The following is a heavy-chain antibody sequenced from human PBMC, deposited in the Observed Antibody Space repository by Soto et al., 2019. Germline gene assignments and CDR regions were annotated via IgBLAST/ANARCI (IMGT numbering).Heavy chain of an antibody. D-gene: IGHD6-13*01. CDR1: GCSFSDYA. V-gene: IGHV3-23*01. Sequence: GESLRLXCAASGCSFSDYAMSWVRQAPGKGLEWVSVISESGGSTHYADSVRGRFTVSRDNSKNSLSLRMNSLRDEDTAVYFCAKRSPYSSGWYSPIFDYWGQGALVTVSS. CDR3: AKRSPYSSGWYSPIFDY. CDR2: ISESGGST. J-gene: IGHJ4*02.